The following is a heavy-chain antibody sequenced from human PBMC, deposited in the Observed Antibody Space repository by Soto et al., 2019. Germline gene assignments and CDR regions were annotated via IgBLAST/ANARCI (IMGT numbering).Heavy chain of an antibody. CDR1: GYTFTSYG. CDR3: ARKESPPFYSSGWYYFDY. D-gene: IGHD6-19*01. J-gene: IGHJ4*02. Sequence: ASVKVSCKASGYTFTSYGISWVRQAPGQGLEWMGWISAYNGNTNYAQKLQGRVTMTTDTSTSTAYMELRSLRSDDTAVYYCARKESPPFYSSGWYYFDYWGQGTLVTVSS. V-gene: IGHV1-18*01. CDR2: ISAYNGNT.